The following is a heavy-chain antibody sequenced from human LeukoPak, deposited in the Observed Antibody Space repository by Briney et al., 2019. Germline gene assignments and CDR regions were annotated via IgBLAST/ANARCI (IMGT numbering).Heavy chain of an antibody. CDR3: AKSGSYWDY. V-gene: IGHV3-23*01. D-gene: IGHD1-26*01. CDR2: ITSSGDST. Sequence: GGSLSLSCAASGFSFINYAMSWVRQAPGKGLEWLSAITSSGDSTYYADSVKGRFTISRDNSKNTLYMQMNSLRAEDTAVYYCAKSGSYWDYWGQGILVTVSS. J-gene: IGHJ4*02. CDR1: GFSFINYA.